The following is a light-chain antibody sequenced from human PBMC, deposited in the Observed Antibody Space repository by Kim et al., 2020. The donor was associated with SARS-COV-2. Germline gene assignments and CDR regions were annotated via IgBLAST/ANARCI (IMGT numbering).Light chain of an antibody. CDR2: YDS. CDR3: QVWDSSSDNVV. CDR1: NMGSKS. J-gene: IGLJ2*01. Sequence: GKTGRSNWRGNNMGSKSVQWYQQKPGQAPVLVIYYDSDRPSGIPERFSGSNAGKTATLTISRVEAGDEADYYCQVWDSSSDNVVFGGGTQLTVL. V-gene: IGLV3-21*04.